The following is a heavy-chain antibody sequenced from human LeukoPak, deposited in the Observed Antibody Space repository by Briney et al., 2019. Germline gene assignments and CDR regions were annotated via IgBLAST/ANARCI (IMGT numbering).Heavy chain of an antibody. CDR3: AKDGGVGSSTPCDMDA. D-gene: IGHD6-6*01. J-gene: IGHJ6*03. Sequence: GRSLRLSCAASGFTFSSYGMHWVRQAPGKGLEWVAVIWYDGSNKYYADSVKGRFTISRDNSKNTLYLQINSLRAEDTAAYYCAKDGGVGSSTPCDMDAWGKGTTVTVSS. CDR1: GFTFSSYG. V-gene: IGHV3-33*06. CDR2: IWYDGSNK.